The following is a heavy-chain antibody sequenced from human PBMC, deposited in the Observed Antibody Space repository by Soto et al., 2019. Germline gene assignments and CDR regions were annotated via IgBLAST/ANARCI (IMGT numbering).Heavy chain of an antibody. J-gene: IGHJ4*02. D-gene: IGHD2-2*01. Sequence: ASVKVSCKVSGYTLTELSMHWVRQAPGKGLEWMGCIDPDNGKTIYAQKLQGRVTMTTDTSTSTAYMELRSLRSDDTAVYYCAREYCDSTRCFLPDYWGQGALVTVSS. CDR1: GYTLTELS. CDR3: AREYCDSTRCFLPDY. V-gene: IGHV1-24*01. CDR2: IDPDNGKT.